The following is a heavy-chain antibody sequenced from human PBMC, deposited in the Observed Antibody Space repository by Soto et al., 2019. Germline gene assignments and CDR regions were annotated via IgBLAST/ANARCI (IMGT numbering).Heavy chain of an antibody. CDR2: IYWDDDK. D-gene: IGHD3-22*01. J-gene: IGHJ4*02. CDR3: AHRGRYYDSRGYYSCFDY. Sequence: SVPKLVNPTQPLTLTCTFSGFSLAASGVGVGWIRHPPGKALEWLALIYWDDDKRYSPSLKNRLTITKHTSKNQVVLTMTNMDTVDTATYYCAHRGRYYDSRGYYSCFDYFRQGTLVTVS. V-gene: IGHV2-5*02. CDR1: GFSLAASGVG.